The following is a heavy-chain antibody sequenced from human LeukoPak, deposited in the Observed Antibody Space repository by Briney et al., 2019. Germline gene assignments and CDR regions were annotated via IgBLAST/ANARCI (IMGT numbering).Heavy chain of an antibody. V-gene: IGHV1-18*01. Sequence: ASVKVSCKASGYTFTSYGISWVRQAPGQGLEWMGWISAYNGNTNYAQKLQGRVTMTTDTSTSTAYMELRSLRSDDTAVYYCARVSIGYSYGLSFDYWGQGTLVTVSS. CDR3: ARVSIGYSYGLSFDY. CDR1: GYTFTSYG. CDR2: ISAYNGNT. D-gene: IGHD5-18*01. J-gene: IGHJ4*02.